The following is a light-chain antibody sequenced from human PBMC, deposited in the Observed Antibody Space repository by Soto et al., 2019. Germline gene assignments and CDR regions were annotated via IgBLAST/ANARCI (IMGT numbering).Light chain of an antibody. Sequence: QSALTQPASVSGPLGQSIVISCTGSSSDIGSYDLVSWYQQYPGKAPKVVIFEGTKRPSGVSNRFSGSKSGNTASLTISGLQTEDEADYYCCSYAGSRTYVFGAVTKLTVL. CDR1: SSDIGSYDL. V-gene: IGLV2-23*01. J-gene: IGLJ1*01. CDR2: EGT. CDR3: CSYAGSRTYV.